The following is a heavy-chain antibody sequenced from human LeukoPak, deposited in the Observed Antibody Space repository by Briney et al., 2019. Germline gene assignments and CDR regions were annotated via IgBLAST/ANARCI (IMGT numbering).Heavy chain of an antibody. Sequence: GGSLRLSCAASGFTFSSYWMNWVRQAPGKGLEWVANIKQDGSERYYVDSVKGRFTISRDNAKKLLSLQMNSLRGDDPAVYYCAGGWQGMWLFDSWGQGTLVTVAS. CDR3: AGGWQGMWLFDS. D-gene: IGHD3-22*01. V-gene: IGHV3-7*05. J-gene: IGHJ4*02. CDR2: IKQDGSER. CDR1: GFTFSSYW.